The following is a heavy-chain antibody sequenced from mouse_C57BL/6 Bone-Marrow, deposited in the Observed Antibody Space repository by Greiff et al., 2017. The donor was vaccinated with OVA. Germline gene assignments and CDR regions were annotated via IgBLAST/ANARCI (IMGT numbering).Heavy chain of an antibody. CDR1: GYTFTNYW. D-gene: IGHD1-1*01. Sequence: VQLQQPGAELVRPGTSVKLSCKASGYTFTNYWMHWVKQRPGQGLEWIGVIAPSDSYINYNQKFKGRATLTVDTSSSTAYMHLSSLKSEDSAVYHCAHYGSRLYLHYWGQGTSLTVSS. CDR3: AHYGSRLYLHY. J-gene: IGHJ2*02. CDR2: IAPSDSYI. V-gene: IGHV1-59*01.